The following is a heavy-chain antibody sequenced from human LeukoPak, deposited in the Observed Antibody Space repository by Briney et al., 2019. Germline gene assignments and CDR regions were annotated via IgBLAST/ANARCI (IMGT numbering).Heavy chain of an antibody. CDR2: ISSSSSTI. D-gene: IGHD3-3*01. Sequence: GGSLRLSCAASGFTFSSYSMNWVRQAPGKGLEWVSYISSSSSTIYYADSVKGRFTISRDNAKNSLYLQMNSLRAEDTAVYCCAREREWGPGDYWGQGTLVTVSS. V-gene: IGHV3-48*01. CDR1: GFTFSSYS. J-gene: IGHJ4*02. CDR3: AREREWGPGDY.